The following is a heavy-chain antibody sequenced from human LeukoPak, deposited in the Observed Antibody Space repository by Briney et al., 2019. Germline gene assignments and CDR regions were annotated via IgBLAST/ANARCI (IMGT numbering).Heavy chain of an antibody. J-gene: IGHJ3*02. Sequence: PGGSLRLSCAASGFTFSNYWMHWVRHAPGGGLVRVSRINSDGRSKSYANSVEGRFKIPRDNAKNTLYLQMNGVSVEERAVYYCAKGRSPSDALGDALNIWGQGTMVTVSS. V-gene: IGHV3-74*01. D-gene: IGHD1-26*01. CDR2: INSDGRSK. CDR1: GFTFSNYW. CDR3: AKGRSPSDALGDALNI.